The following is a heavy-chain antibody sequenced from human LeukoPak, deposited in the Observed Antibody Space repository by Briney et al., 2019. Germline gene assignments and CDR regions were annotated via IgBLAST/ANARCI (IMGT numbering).Heavy chain of an antibody. CDR2: IYISGST. V-gene: IGHV4-61*02. CDR3: AREGSSGYYYDDAFDI. J-gene: IGHJ3*02. Sequence: PSQTLSLTCTVSGGSISSGSYYWSWIRQPAGKGLEWIGRIYISGSTNYNPSLKSRVTISVDTSKNQFSLKLSSVTAADTAVYYCAREGSSGYYYDDAFDIWGQGTMVTVSS. D-gene: IGHD3-22*01. CDR1: GGSISSGSYY.